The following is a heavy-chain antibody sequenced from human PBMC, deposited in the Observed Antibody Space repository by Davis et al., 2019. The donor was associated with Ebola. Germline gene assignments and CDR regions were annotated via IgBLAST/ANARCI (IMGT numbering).Heavy chain of an antibody. CDR3: ARRRYGMFDS. D-gene: IGHD4-17*01. V-gene: IGHV4-30-2*06. J-gene: IGHJ4*02. CDR2: IFDSGTT. Sequence: LRLSCAVSGGSLSANSYSWSWIRQSPGTGLECIGSIFDSGTTYYNPSLKGRVAILLDRSKNEFSLRLRSVTAADTAVYYCARRRYGMFDSWGQGALVTVSS. CDR1: GGSLSANSYS.